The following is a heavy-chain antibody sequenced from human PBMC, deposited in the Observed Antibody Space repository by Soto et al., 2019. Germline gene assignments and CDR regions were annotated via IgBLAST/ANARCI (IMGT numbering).Heavy chain of an antibody. D-gene: IGHD5-18*01. CDR3: ARLAYTSGFTFDY. J-gene: IGHJ4*02. V-gene: IGHV4-61*07. CDR2: IYYNGNT. Sequence: WTWIRQPPGERLEWIGYIYYNGNTNYNSSLKSRVTISIDTSKNQFSHKLNSVTAADTAVYFCARLAYTSGFTFDYWGRGTLVTVSS.